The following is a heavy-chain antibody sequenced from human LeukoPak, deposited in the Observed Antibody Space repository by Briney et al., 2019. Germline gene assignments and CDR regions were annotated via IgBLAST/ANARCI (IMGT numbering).Heavy chain of an antibody. J-gene: IGHJ4*02. V-gene: IGHV3-13*01. CDR3: ARGVRDGGYDHYFDY. D-gene: IGHD5-12*01. CDR1: GFTFSSYD. CDR2: IGTAGDT. Sequence: PGGSLRLSCAASGFTFSSYDMHWVRQATGKGLEWVSAIGTAGDTYYPGSVKGRFTISRENAKNSLYLQMNSLRAGDTAVYYCARGVRDGGYDHYFDYWGQGTLVTVSS.